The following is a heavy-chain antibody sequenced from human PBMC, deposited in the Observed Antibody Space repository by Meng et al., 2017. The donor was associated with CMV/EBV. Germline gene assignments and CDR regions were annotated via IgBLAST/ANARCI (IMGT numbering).Heavy chain of an antibody. J-gene: IGHJ1*01. V-gene: IGHV1-69*01. D-gene: IGHD3-10*01. CDR2: ITNIFGTA. CDR3: ERKKIISRFAYFHH. Sequence: QIQRVQAGGEVKTPVSSVKFACKSSGGTFSSYPISCVRQAPGQGLEWMGAITNIFGTATYAEKFQGRVMITENEFTSTAYMRLSSLKSDDTAVYYCERKKIISRFAYFHHWGQGTLVTVSS. CDR1: GGTFSSYP.